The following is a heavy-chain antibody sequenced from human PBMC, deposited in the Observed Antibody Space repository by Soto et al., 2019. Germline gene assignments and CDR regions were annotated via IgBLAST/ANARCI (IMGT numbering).Heavy chain of an antibody. V-gene: IGHV3-11*03. Sequence: GGSLRLSCAASGFSISDHYMSWIRQAPGKGLEWASYSSNSGTSTKYADSVKGRFSISRDNAKNSLNLEINSLRGEDTAIYYCVRSGDNYNVLDYWGQGTPVTVS. J-gene: IGHJ4*02. CDR1: GFSISDHY. D-gene: IGHD3-10*02. CDR3: VRSGDNYNVLDY. CDR2: SSNSGTST.